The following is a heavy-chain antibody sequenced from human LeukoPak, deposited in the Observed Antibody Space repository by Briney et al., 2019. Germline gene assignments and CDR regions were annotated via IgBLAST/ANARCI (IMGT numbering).Heavy chain of an antibody. J-gene: IGHJ4*02. CDR3: ARDMGGYSYGILGPGNY. V-gene: IGHV1-46*01. CDR2: INPSGGST. CDR1: GYTFTSYY. D-gene: IGHD5-18*01. Sequence: ASVKVSCKASGYTFTSYYMHWVRQAPGQGLEWMGIINPSGGSTSYAQKFQGRVTKTRDTSTSTVYMELSSLRSEDTAVYYCARDMGGYSYGILGPGNYWGQGTLVTVSS.